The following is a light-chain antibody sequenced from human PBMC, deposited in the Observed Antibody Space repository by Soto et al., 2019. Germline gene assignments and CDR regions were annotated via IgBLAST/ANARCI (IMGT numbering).Light chain of an antibody. CDR3: NSYSRTNSYV. CDR2: QVT. CDR1: FSDIAVFNY. Sequence: QSVLAQPASVSGSPGQSITTSCTGSFSDIAVFNYVSWYQQYPGRAPKLLIYQVTSRASGVSHRFSGSKSGNTASLTTSGLQPEDEAEYYCNSYSRTNSYVFGNGTKVTV. V-gene: IGLV2-14*01. J-gene: IGLJ1*01.